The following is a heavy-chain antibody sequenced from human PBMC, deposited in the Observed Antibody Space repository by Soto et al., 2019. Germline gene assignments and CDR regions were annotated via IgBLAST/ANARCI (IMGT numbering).Heavy chain of an antibody. CDR3: ARNGKYRSSGPPPYYFKY. CDR1: WDSVTSNSAA. Sequence: SQIHSPTCASSWDSVTSNSAAWNWIRQSPSRGLEWLGRTYYSSKWYNDYAVSVKSRITITPDTSKNQFSLQLNSVTPEDTDVYSCARNGKYRSSGPPPYYFKYWGQGTLVNVSS. J-gene: IGHJ4*02. CDR2: TYYSSKWYN. V-gene: IGHV6-1*01. D-gene: IGHD6-6*01.